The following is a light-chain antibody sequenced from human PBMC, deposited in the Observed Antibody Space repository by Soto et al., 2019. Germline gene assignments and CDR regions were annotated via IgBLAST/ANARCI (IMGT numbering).Light chain of an antibody. J-gene: IGKJ2*01. CDR1: QSVGTY. CDR2: DAS. Sequence: EIVLTQSPATLSLSPGERATLSCRTSQSVGTYLAWYQHNPGQAPRLLIYDASNRATGIPARFSGSGSGTDFTLTISSPEPEDFAVYSCQPRYNWPNTFGQGTKLEIK. V-gene: IGKV3-11*01. CDR3: QPRYNWPNT.